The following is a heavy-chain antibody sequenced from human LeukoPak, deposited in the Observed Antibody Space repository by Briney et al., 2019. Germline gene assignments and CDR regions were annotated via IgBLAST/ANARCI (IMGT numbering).Heavy chain of an antibody. Sequence: SETLSLTCTVSGGSISSSSYYWGWIRQPPGKGLEWIGSIYYSGSTYYNPSLKSRVTISVDTSKNQFSLKLSSVTAADTAVYYCARDQAGEWELLSLPDYWGQGTLVTVSS. CDR3: ARDQAGEWELLSLPDY. D-gene: IGHD1-26*01. CDR2: IYYSGST. CDR1: GGSISSSSYY. J-gene: IGHJ4*02. V-gene: IGHV4-39*07.